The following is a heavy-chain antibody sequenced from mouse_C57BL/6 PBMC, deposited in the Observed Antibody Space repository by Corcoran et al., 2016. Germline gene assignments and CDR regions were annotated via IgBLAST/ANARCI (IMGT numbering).Heavy chain of an antibody. CDR2: IYPGSGNT. Sequence: QVQLKQSGAELVRPGTSVKLSCKASGYTFTDYYINWVKQRPGQGLEWIARIYPGSGNTYYNEKFKGKATLTAEKSSSTAYLQLSSLTSEDSAVCFCARRATADAMYYWGQGTSVTVSS. CDR3: ARRATADAMYY. D-gene: IGHD1-2*01. CDR1: GYTFTDYY. J-gene: IGHJ4*01. V-gene: IGHV1-76*01.